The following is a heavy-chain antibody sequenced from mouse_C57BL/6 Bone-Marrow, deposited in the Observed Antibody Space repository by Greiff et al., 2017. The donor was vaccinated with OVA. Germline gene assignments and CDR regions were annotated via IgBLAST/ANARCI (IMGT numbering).Heavy chain of an antibody. D-gene: IGHD2-5*01. CDR3: TTYHYSNWYFDV. J-gene: IGHJ1*03. Sequence: EVQLQQSGAELVRPGASVKLSCTASGFNITDDYMHWVKQRPEQSLEWIGWINPENGDTGYASKFQGKATITADTSSNTAYLQLSSLTSEDTAVYYCTTYHYSNWYFDVWGKGTTVTVSS. V-gene: IGHV14-4*01. CDR1: GFNITDDY. CDR2: INPENGDT.